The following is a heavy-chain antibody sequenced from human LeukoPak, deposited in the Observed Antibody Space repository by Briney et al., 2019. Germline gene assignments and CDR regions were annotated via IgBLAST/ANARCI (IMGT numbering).Heavy chain of an antibody. CDR2: IIPIFGTA. J-gene: IGHJ4*02. CDR1: GGTFSSYA. Sequence: SVKVSCKASGGTFSSYAISWVRQAPGQGLEWMGRIIPIFGTANYAQKFQGRVTITTDESTSTAYMELSSLRSGDTAVYYCARDYSNYGGYFDYWGQGTLVTVSS. V-gene: IGHV1-69*05. D-gene: IGHD4-11*01. CDR3: ARDYSNYGGYFDY.